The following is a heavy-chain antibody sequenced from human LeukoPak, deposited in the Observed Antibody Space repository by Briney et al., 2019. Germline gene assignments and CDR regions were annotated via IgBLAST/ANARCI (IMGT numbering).Heavy chain of an antibody. CDR2: INPNSGGT. CDR1: GYTFTGYY. V-gene: IGHV1-2*02. CDR3: ARYRPRYSSGLQEGWFDP. D-gene: IGHD6-19*01. J-gene: IGHJ5*02. Sequence: GASVKVSCKASGYTFTGYYMHWVRQAPGQGLEWMGWINPNSGGTNYAQKFQGRVTMTRDTSISTAYMELSRLRSDDTAVYYCARYRPRYSSGLQEGWFDPWGQGTLVTVSS.